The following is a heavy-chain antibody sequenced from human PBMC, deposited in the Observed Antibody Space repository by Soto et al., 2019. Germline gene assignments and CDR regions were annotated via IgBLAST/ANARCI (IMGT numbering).Heavy chain of an antibody. V-gene: IGHV3-9*03. CDR1: GFTFDDYA. J-gene: IGHJ4*01. CDR2: ITWNSGKI. D-gene: IGHD2-15*01. CDR3: VKDSYADFHRVLSTAEYFFDY. Sequence: PGGSLRLSCTASGFTFDDYAMHWVRQGPGRGLEWASGITWNSGKIAYADSVKGRFTIARDDDNNSLYLQMNSLRPEDMALYYCVKDSYADFHRVLSTAEYFFDYWGHGTLVTVSS.